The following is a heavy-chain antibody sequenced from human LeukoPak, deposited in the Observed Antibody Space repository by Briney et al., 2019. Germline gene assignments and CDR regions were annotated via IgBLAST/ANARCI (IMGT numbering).Heavy chain of an antibody. CDR3: ARVTGMRYFDS. J-gene: IGHJ4*02. D-gene: IGHD3-9*01. CDR1: GGSISSYY. CDR2: IYTSGST. Sequence: SETLSLTCTVSGGSISSYYWTWIRQPAGKGLEWIGRIYTSGSTSYNPSLKSRVTMSEDTSKNQFSLKLTSVTAADTAVYYCARVTGMRYFDSWGPGTLVTVSS. V-gene: IGHV4-4*07.